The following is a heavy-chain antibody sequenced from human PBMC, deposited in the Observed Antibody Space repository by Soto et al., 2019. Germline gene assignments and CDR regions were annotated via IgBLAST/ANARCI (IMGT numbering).Heavy chain of an antibody. V-gene: IGHV4-39*01. J-gene: IGHJ6*02. CDR1: GGSISSSSYD. D-gene: IGHD3-10*01. CDR3: VGRLGEGYYGVDV. Sequence: PSETLSLTCTVSGGSISSSSYDWGGIRQTPGKGLEWIGSIDYSGSTYYNPSVKRRVTISVDTSKHHFSLKLSSVTAADKAVYYCVGRLGEGYYGVDVWGQGTTVTVSS. CDR2: IDYSGST.